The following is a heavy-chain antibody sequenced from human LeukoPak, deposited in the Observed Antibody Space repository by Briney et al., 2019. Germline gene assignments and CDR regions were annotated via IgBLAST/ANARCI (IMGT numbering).Heavy chain of an antibody. CDR2: ISWNSGCI. J-gene: IGHJ3*01. Sequence: GGSLRLSCAASGFTFDDYAMHWVRQAPGKGLEWVSGISWNSGCIGYADSVKGRFTISRDNAKNSLYLQMNSLRAEDTAVYYCGRGDGAGGQGTMVTVSS. CDR3: GRGDGA. CDR1: GFTFDDYA. V-gene: IGHV3-9*01. D-gene: IGHD3-16*01.